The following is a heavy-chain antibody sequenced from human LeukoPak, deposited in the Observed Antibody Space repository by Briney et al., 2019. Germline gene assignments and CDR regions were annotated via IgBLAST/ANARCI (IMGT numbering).Heavy chain of an antibody. CDR3: ARHRSSWLIDY. D-gene: IGHD6-6*01. CDR1: GFTFSSYS. CDR2: ISDSGGNT. V-gene: IGHV3-23*01. Sequence: LGGSLRLSCAASGFTFSSYSMNWVRQAPWERLQWVSGISDSGGNTYYADSVRGRFTISRDNSKNTLYLQMNSLRAEDTAVYYCARHRSSWLIDYWGQGTLVTVSS. J-gene: IGHJ4*02.